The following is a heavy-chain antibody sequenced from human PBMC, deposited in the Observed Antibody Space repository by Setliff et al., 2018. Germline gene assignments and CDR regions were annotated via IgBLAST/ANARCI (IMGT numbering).Heavy chain of an antibody. J-gene: IGHJ4*02. D-gene: IGHD2-15*01. CDR3: AKDLLPTVYYFDY. CDR2: ISWNSGSI. V-gene: IGHV3-9*01. CDR1: GFTFDDYA. Sequence: TGGSLRLSCAASGFTFDDYAMHWVRQAPGKGLEWVSGISWNSGSIGYADSVKGRFTISRDNAKNSLYLQMNSLRAEDTALYYCAKDLLPTVYYFDYWGPGTLVTVSS.